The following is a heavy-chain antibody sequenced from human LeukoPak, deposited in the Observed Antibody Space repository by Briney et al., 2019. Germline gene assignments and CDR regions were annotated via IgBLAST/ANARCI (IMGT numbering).Heavy chain of an antibody. V-gene: IGHV1-2*04. Sequence: ASVKVSCKASGYTFTSYAMNWVRQAPGQGLEWMGWINPNSGGTNYAQKFQGWVTMTRDTSISTAYMELSRLRSDDTAVYYCARHDPYYYYGMDVWGQGTTVTVSS. CDR3: ARHDPYYYYGMDV. CDR1: GYTFTSYA. CDR2: INPNSGGT. J-gene: IGHJ6*02.